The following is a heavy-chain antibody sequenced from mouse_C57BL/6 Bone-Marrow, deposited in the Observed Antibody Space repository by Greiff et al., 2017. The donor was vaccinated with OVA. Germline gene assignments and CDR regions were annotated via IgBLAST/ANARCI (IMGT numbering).Heavy chain of an antibody. CDR3: TRWELRGYWYFDV. Sequence: EVKLMESGPGLAKPSQTLSLTCSVTGYSITSDYWNWIRKFPGNKLEYMGYISYSGSTYYNPSLKSRISITRDTSKNQYYLQLNSVTTEDTATYYCTRWELRGYWYFDVWGTGTTVTVSS. J-gene: IGHJ1*03. CDR1: GYSITSDY. D-gene: IGHD1-1*01. V-gene: IGHV3-8*01. CDR2: ISYSGST.